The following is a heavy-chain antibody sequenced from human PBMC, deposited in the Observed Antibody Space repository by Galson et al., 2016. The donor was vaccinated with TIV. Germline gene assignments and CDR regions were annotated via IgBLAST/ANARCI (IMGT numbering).Heavy chain of an antibody. Sequence: SVKVSCKASGYTLSHYYMHWVRQAPGRGLEWVRVIDPLGGGTTYAPQFQGRVTMTRDTSTSTVYMEPTSLKSDDTAIFYCATFSGARGPFDYWGQGTLVAVSS. V-gene: IGHV1-46*01. CDR3: ATFSGARGPFDY. J-gene: IGHJ4*02. CDR1: GYTLSHYY. D-gene: IGHD2-15*01. CDR2: IDPLGGGT.